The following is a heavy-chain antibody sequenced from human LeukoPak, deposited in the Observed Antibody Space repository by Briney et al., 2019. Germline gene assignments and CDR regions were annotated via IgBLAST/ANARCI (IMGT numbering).Heavy chain of an antibody. V-gene: IGHV1-69*13. CDR1: GGTFSSYA. CDR2: IIPIFGTA. D-gene: IGHD2-2*01. J-gene: IGHJ6*03. CDR3: ASSGYCSSTSCIGHYYYYYMDV. Sequence: VASVKVSCKASGGTFSSYAISWVRQAPGQGLEWMGGIIPIFGTANYAQKFQGRVTITADESTSTAYMELSSLRSEDTAVYYCASSGYCSSTSCIGHYYYYYMDVWGKGTTVTVSS.